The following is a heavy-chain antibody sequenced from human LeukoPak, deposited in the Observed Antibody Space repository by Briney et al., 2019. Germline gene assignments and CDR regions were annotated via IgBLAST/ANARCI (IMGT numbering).Heavy chain of an antibody. J-gene: IGHJ6*02. CDR3: ARNNGMDV. V-gene: IGHV3-33*01. CDR2: IWYDGKTE. CDR1: GFTFSSYG. Sequence: GGSLRLSCAASGFTFSSYGMHWVRQAPGKGLEWVADIWYDGKTEHFADSVKGRFTISRDNFKNTLYLQMNSLRAEDTALYHCARNNGMDVWGQGTTVIVSS.